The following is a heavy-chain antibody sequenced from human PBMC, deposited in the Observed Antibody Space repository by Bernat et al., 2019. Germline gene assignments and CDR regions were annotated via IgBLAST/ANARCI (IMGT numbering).Heavy chain of an antibody. Sequence: EVQLVESGGGLVQPGGSLRLSCAASGFTFSSYWMYWVRQAPGKGLVWVSGIDSDGSRITYADSVRGRITMSRDNAKKTLYLQMNSVRAEDTAVYYCASYKGGATKDYWGQGTLVTVSS. CDR3: ASYKGGATKDY. CDR1: GFTFSSYW. V-gene: IGHV3-74*01. CDR2: IDSDGSRI. D-gene: IGHD5-12*01. J-gene: IGHJ4*02.